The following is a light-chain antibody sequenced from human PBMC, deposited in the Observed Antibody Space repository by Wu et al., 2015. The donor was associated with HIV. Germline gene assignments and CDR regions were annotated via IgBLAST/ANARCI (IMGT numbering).Light chain of an antibody. V-gene: IGKV1-39*01. Sequence: DIQMTQSPSSLSASVGDRVTIACRASQNIGNYLNWYQQKSGKAPKLLISAASSLQGGAPSRFSGSGSGTDFTLTINNLQPEDFATYYCQQSYSTPAWTFGQGTKVEF. CDR2: AAS. CDR1: QNIGNY. CDR3: QQSYSTPAWT. J-gene: IGKJ1*01.